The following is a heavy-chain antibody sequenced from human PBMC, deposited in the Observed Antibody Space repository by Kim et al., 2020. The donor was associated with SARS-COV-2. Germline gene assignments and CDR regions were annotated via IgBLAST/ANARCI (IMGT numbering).Heavy chain of an antibody. J-gene: IGHJ2*01. D-gene: IGHD3-10*01. V-gene: IGHV3-72*01. CDR3: ARRGGSGSDEPLGYW. CDR1: GFTFSDHY. Sequence: GGSLRLSCAASGFTFSDHYMDWVRQAPGKGLEWVGRTRNKANSYTTEYAAPVKGRFTISRDDSKNSLYLQMNSRKTEDTAVYYGARRGGSGSDEPLGYW. CDR2: TRNKANSYTT.